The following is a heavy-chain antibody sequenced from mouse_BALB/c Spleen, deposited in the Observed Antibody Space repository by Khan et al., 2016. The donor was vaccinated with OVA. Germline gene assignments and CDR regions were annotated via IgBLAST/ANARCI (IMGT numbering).Heavy chain of an antibody. Sequence: EVELVESGGALVKPGGSLKLSCAASGFTFSTYAMSWVRQTPEKRLEWVATINSDGDYTYYPDSVTGRFTISRDNAKNTLYLQMSSLRSEDTAMYYCSRSPYGNFAYWGQGTPVTVSA. CDR3: SRSPYGNFAY. V-gene: IGHV5-9-3*01. CDR1: GFTFSTYA. D-gene: IGHD2-1*01. J-gene: IGHJ3*01. CDR2: INSDGDYT.